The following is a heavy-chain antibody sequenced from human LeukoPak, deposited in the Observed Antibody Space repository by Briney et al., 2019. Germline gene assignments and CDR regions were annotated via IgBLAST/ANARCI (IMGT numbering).Heavy chain of an antibody. CDR1: GGTFSSYA. V-gene: IGHV1-69*13. D-gene: IGHD4-23*01. J-gene: IGHJ4*02. CDR3: ARDRPGNSLEY. Sequence: GASVKVSCKAPGGTFSSYAISWGRQAPGQGLEWMGEIIPLLDTINYAQNFQGRVTIPADEFTSTAYMELSSLRSDDTAVYYCARDRPGNSLEYWGQGTLVTVSS. CDR2: IIPLLDTI.